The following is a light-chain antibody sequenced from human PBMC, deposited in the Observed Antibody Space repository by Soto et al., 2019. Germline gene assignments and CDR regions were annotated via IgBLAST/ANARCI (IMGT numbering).Light chain of an antibody. CDR3: CSFARSSTSYV. CDR2: EGS. J-gene: IGLJ1*01. CDR1: SSDVGSSNL. Sequence: QSALPQPASVSGSPGQSITISCTGTSSDVGSSNLASWYQQHPGKTPKLIIYEGSRRPSGVSGRFSGSMSGNAASLTISGLQAEDEADYYCCSFARSSTSYVFGTGTKVTVL. V-gene: IGLV2-23*01.